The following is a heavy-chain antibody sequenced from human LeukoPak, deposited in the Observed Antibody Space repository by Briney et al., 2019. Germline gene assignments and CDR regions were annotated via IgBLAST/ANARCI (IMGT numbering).Heavy chain of an antibody. J-gene: IGHJ6*02. V-gene: IGHV3-9*01. Sequence: GGSLRLSCAASGFSFDDYAMHWVRQAPGKGLEWVSGISWNSGSIGYADSVKGRFTISRDNAKNPLYLQMNSLRAEDTALYYCAKDSIAAAGMNGYYYYGMDVWGQGTTVTVSS. D-gene: IGHD6-13*01. CDR3: AKDSIAAAGMNGYYYYGMDV. CDR2: ISWNSGSI. CDR1: GFSFDDYA.